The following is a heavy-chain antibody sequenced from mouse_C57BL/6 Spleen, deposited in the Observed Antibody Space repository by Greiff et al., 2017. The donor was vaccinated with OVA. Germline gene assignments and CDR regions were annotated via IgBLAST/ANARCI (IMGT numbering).Heavy chain of an antibody. CDR2: INPSTGGT. Sequence: VQLQQSGPELVKPGASVKISCKASGYSFTGYYMNWVKQSPEKSLEWIGEINPSTGGTTYNQKIKAKATLTVDKSYSTAYMQLKSLTSEDSAVYYCARLNYYGSSWDYWGQGTTLTVSS. D-gene: IGHD1-1*01. CDR1: GYSFTGYY. CDR3: ARLNYYGSSWDY. J-gene: IGHJ2*01. V-gene: IGHV1-42*01.